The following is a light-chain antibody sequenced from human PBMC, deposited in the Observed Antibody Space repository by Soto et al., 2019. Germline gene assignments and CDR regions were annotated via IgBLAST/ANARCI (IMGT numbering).Light chain of an antibody. CDR1: QNIVGW. J-gene: IGKJ5*01. V-gene: IGKV1-5*03. CDR3: QHYDSYPIT. Sequence: DIQMTQSPSTLSASVGDRVTISCRASQNIVGWLAWYQHKPGRAPKLLIYQASTLEIGVPSRFSGSGSGTDFTLTFCSLQPDDSATYYSQHYDSYPITFGQGTRLEIK. CDR2: QAS.